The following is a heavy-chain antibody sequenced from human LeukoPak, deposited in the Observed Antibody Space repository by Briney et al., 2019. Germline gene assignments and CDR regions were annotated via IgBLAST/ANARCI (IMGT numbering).Heavy chain of an antibody. V-gene: IGHV3-53*01. D-gene: IGHD3-3*01. CDR2: IYSGGST. Sequence: PGGSLRLSCAASGFTVSSNYMSWVRQAPGKGLEWVSVIYSGGSTYYADSVKGRFTISRDNSKNTLLLQMNSLRADDTALYFCARRLSLRFDAFAVWGPGTVVTVSS. CDR3: ARRLSLRFDAFAV. J-gene: IGHJ3*01. CDR1: GFTVSSNY.